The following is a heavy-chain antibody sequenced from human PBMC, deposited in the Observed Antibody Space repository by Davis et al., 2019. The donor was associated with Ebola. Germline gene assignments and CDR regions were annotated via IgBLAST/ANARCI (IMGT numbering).Heavy chain of an antibody. V-gene: IGHV1-69*13. D-gene: IGHD1-26*01. CDR1: GGTFSTSA. Sequence: SVKVSCKASGGTFSTSAISWVRQAPGQGLEWMGTIIPVFRSPRCPQHLQGRLTITADESTSTAYMELSSRTSEDTAVYYCASDNLYTTPSTGIGCAFDIWGQGTVVTVSS. J-gene: IGHJ3*02. CDR2: IIPVFRSP. CDR3: ASDNLYTTPSTGIGCAFDI.